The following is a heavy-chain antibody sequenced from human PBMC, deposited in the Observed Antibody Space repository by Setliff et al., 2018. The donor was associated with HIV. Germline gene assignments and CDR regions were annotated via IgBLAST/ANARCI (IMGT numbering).Heavy chain of an antibody. J-gene: IGHJ3*01. CDR3: ARGVPADGYAFDV. CDR1: GYSFTSYG. D-gene: IGHD6-13*01. Sequence: ASVKVSCKASGYSFTSYGFTWVRQAPGQGLEWMGWISAHNGHTEYAQKFQDRVTMSTDTSTTTAFMELRSLISDDTAVYYCARGVPADGYAFDVWGQGTVVTVSS. V-gene: IGHV1-18*01. CDR2: ISAHNGHT.